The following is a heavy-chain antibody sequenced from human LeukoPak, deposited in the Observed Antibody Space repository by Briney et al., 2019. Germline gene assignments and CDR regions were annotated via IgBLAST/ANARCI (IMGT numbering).Heavy chain of an antibody. J-gene: IGHJ4*02. V-gene: IGHV3-66*01. CDR2: IYSGGST. CDR1: GFTFSSYA. Sequence: GGSLRLSCAASGFTFSSYAMSWVRQAPGKGLEWVSVIYSGGSTYYADSVKGRFSISRDNTKNTLYLQMNSLRVEDTAVYYCVRGGYGDYPTDYWGQGTLVTVSS. D-gene: IGHD5-12*01. CDR3: VRGGYGDYPTDY.